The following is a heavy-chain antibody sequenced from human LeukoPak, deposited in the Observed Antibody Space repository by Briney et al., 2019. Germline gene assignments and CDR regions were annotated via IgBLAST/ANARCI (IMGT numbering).Heavy chain of an antibody. Sequence: PGGSLRLSCAASGFTFSSYAMSWVRQAPGKGLEWVGRIKSKTDGGTTDYAAPVKGRFTISRDDSKNTLYLQMNSLKTEDTAVYYCTTRSAVAGIGYYYYGMDVWGQGTTVTVSS. CDR2: IKSKTDGGTT. CDR3: TTRSAVAGIGYYYYGMDV. CDR1: GFTFSSYA. V-gene: IGHV3-15*01. J-gene: IGHJ6*02. D-gene: IGHD6-19*01.